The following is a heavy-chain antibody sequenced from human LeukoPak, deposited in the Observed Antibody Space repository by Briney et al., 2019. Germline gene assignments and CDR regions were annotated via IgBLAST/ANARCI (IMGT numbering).Heavy chain of an antibody. CDR2: RNPNSGNT. J-gene: IGHJ3*02. CDR1: GYTFTSYD. V-gene: IGHV1-8*03. Sequence: ASVKVSCKASGYTFTSYDINWVRQATGQGREWMGWRNPNSGNTGYAQKFQGRVTITRNTSISTAYMELSSLRSEDTAVYYCARGVVTWLDMWGQGTMVTVSS. CDR3: ARGVVTWLDM. D-gene: IGHD2-21*02.